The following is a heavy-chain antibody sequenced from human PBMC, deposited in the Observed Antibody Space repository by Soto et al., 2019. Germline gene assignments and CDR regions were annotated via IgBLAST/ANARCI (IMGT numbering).Heavy chain of an antibody. CDR2: IYSGGTT. V-gene: IGHV3-66*01. J-gene: IGHJ4*02. Sequence: EAQLVESGGGLVQPGGSLRLSCAASGFAVSSHYFYGVRRAPGKGLEWVSVIYSGGTTYYAASVGGIFTISRDTSKNTLDLQMNSLRAEDTAMYFCARDRTISDYRSSGALGLWGQGSLVTVSS. CDR3: ARDRTISDYRSSGALGL. D-gene: IGHD3-10*01. CDR1: GFAVSSHY.